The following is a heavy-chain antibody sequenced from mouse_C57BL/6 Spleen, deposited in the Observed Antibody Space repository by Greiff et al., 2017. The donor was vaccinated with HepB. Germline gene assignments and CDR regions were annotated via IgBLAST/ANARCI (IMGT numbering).Heavy chain of an antibody. Sequence: QVQLQQSGAELVKPGASVKISCKASGYAFSSYWMNWVKQRPGKGLEWIGQIYPGDGDTNYNGKFKGKATQTEDKSTSTAYMRLSSQTAEDAAFYFCETDSQSLFDDWGQGTTVTVSS. J-gene: IGHJ2*01. V-gene: IGHV1-80*01. CDR1: GYAFSSYW. CDR2: IYPGDGDT. D-gene: IGHD6-2*01. CDR3: ETDSQSLFDD.